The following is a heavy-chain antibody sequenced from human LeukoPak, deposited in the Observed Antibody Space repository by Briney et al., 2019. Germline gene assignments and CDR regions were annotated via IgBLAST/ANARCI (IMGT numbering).Heavy chain of an antibody. J-gene: IGHJ6*03. V-gene: IGHV3-48*01. D-gene: IGHD5-24*01. CDR1: GFTFSSYS. Sequence: GGSLRLSCAASGFTFSSYSMNWVRQAPGRGLEWVSYITFSSSIIYYADSVKGRFTISRDNAKNSLYLQMNSLRAEDTAVYYCARSEMGYYNYYMDVWGKGTTVTISS. CDR2: ITFSSSII. CDR3: ARSEMGYYNYYMDV.